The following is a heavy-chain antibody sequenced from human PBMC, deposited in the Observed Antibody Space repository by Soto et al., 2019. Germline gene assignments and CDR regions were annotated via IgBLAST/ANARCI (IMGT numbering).Heavy chain of an antibody. CDR1: GFTFSDYY. J-gene: IGHJ6*02. CDR2: MSSSGVTV. CDR3: ARNTISAAGADYYGLDV. D-gene: IGHD6-13*01. Sequence: LRLSCAGSGFTFSDYYMSWIRQAPGQGLEWVSYMSSSGVTVFYADSVKGRFTISRDNAKNSLYLQMYSLRAEDSAVYYCARNTISAAGADYYGLDVWGQGTTVTVSS. V-gene: IGHV3-11*01.